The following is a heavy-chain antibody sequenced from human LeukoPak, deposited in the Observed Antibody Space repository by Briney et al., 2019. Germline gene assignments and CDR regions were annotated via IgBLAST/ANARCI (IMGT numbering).Heavy chain of an antibody. J-gene: IGHJ4*02. CDR1: GFTFSSYG. CDR3: AKEPDCRGGSYHPGGPY. Sequence: GGSLRLSCAASGFTFSSYGMHWVRPAPGKGLEWVAFIRYDGSNKYYADSVKGRFTISRDNSKNTLYLQMNSLRAEDTAVYYCAKEPDCRGGSYHPGGPYWGQGTLVTVSS. CDR2: IRYDGSNK. V-gene: IGHV3-30*02. D-gene: IGHD1-26*01.